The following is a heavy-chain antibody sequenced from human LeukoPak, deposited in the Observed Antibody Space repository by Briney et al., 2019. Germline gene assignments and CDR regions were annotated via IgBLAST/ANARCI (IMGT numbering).Heavy chain of an antibody. D-gene: IGHD5-18*01. CDR2: ISSSGSTI. V-gene: IGHV3-48*03. Sequence: GGSLRLSCAASGFTFSSFEMNWVRQAPGKGLEWVSYISSSGSTIHSADSVKGRFTISRDNAKNSLYLQMNSLRAEDTAVYYCARVGYSHGYCYNGMDVWGQGTTVTVSS. J-gene: IGHJ6*02. CDR3: ARVGYSHGYCYNGMDV. CDR1: GFTFSSFE.